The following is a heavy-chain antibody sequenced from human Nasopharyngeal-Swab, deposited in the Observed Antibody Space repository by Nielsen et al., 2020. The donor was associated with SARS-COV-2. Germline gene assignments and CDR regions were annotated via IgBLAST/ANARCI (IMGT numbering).Heavy chain of an antibody. J-gene: IGHJ4*02. V-gene: IGHV3-66*01. CDR3: AKDEMIRGVIGGSYFDS. CDR1: GFTVSSNY. D-gene: IGHD3-10*01. CDR2: IYSGGST. Sequence: GESLKISCAASGFTVSSNYMSWVRQAPGKGLEWVSVIYSGGSTYYADSVKGRFTISRDNSKNTLYLQMNSLRAEDTAVYYCAKDEMIRGVIGGSYFDSWGQGTLVTVSS.